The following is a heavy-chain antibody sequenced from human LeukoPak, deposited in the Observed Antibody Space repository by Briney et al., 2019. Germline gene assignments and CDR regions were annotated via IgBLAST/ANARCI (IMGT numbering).Heavy chain of an antibody. CDR2: ISSNGDNT. Sequence: GGSLRLSCSVSGFTFSTYVMHWVRQAPGKGLEYVLAISSNGDNTYYADSVKGRFTISRDKSKSTLYLQMSSLRADDTAVYYCVRGTGDWGQGTLVTVYS. CDR1: GFTFSTYV. V-gene: IGHV3-64D*06. J-gene: IGHJ4*02. CDR3: VRGTGD.